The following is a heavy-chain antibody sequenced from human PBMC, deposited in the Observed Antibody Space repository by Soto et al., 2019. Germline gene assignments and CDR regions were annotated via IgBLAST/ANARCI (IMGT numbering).Heavy chain of an antibody. J-gene: IGHJ4*02. D-gene: IGHD1-26*01. CDR2: ISYDGSNK. Sequence: VGSLRLSCAASGFTFSSYGMHWVRQAPGKGLEWVAVISYDGSNKYYADSVKGRFTISRDNSKNTLSLHMNSLRVDDTAVYFCAKDRFGIVGPVDYWGQGTLVTVSS. CDR1: GFTFSSYG. CDR3: AKDRFGIVGPVDY. V-gene: IGHV3-30*18.